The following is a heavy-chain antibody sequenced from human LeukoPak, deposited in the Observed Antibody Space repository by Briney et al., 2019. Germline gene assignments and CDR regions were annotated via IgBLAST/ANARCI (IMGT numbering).Heavy chain of an antibody. CDR2: INPNSGGT. CDR3: ARQGGGSSWYGSYFDY. CDR1: GYTFTGYY. D-gene: IGHD6-13*01. Sequence: GASVKVSCKASGYTFTGYYMHWVRQAPGQGLEWMGWINPNSGGTNYAQKFQGRVTMTRDTSISTAYMELSRLRSDDTAVYYCARQGGGSSWYGSYFDYWGQGTLVTVSS. V-gene: IGHV1-2*02. J-gene: IGHJ4*02.